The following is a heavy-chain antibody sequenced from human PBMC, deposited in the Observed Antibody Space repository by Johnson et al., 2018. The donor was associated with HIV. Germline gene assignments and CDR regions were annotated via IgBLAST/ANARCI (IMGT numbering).Heavy chain of an antibody. CDR3: GKGPNGQLDDAFHI. CDR1: GFTFSSYG. V-gene: IGHV3-33*06. J-gene: IGHJ3*02. Sequence: QVQLVESGGGVVQPGRSLRLSCAASGFTFSSYGMHWVRQAPGKGLEWVAVIWYDGNNKYYADSVKGRFTISRDNSKNTLDLQMNSLRAEDTAVYYCGKGPNGQLDDAFHIWGQGTMVTVSS. CDR2: IWYDGNNK. D-gene: IGHD6-6*01.